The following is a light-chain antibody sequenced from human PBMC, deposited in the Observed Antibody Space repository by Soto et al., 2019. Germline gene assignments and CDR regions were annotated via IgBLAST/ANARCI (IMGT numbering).Light chain of an antibody. J-gene: IGKJ4*01. V-gene: IGKV1-5*03. CDR3: QSGVT. Sequence: DIQMTQSPSTLSASVGDRVTITCRASQSISSWLAWYQQKPGKAPKLLIYQASSLQSGVPSRFSGSGSGTKFTLTISSLQYDDFATYYCQSGVTFGGGTKVEIK. CDR1: QSISSW. CDR2: QAS.